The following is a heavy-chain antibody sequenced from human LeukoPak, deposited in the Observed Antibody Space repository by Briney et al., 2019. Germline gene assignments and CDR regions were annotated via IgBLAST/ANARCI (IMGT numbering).Heavy chain of an antibody. J-gene: IGHJ4*02. CDR2: IIPIFGTA. Sequence: SVKVSCKASGGTFSSYAISWVRQAPGQGLEWMGGIIPIFGTANYAQKFQGRVTITADESTSTAYMELSSLRSEDTAEYYCARGRIAVAGTSYYFDYWGQGTLVTVSS. V-gene: IGHV1-69*13. CDR3: ARGRIAVAGTSYYFDY. CDR1: GGTFSSYA. D-gene: IGHD6-19*01.